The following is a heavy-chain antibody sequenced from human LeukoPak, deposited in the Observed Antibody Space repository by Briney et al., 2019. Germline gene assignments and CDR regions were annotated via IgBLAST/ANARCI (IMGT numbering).Heavy chain of an antibody. CDR1: GFTFSSYE. CDR3: ARASYYFHRTGYKFVDY. Sequence: GGSLRLSCVASGFTFSSYEMNWVRQAPGKGLEWVSYISSSGSTIYYADSVKGRFTISRDNAKNSLYLQMNSLRAEDTAVYYCARASYYFHRTGYKFVDYWGQETLVTVSP. CDR2: ISSSGSTI. J-gene: IGHJ4*02. D-gene: IGHD3-22*01. V-gene: IGHV3-48*03.